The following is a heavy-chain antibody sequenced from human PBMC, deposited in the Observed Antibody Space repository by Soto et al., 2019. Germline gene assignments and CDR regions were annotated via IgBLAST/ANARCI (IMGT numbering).Heavy chain of an antibody. CDR2: IYSGGST. D-gene: IGHD3-3*01. CDR1: GFTVSSNY. CDR3: ARVRGGDFWSGYGQGYYYYYMDV. V-gene: IGHV3-53*04. Sequence: EVQLVESGGGLVQPGGSLRLSCAASGFTVSSNYMSWVRQAPGKGLEWVSVIYSGGSTYYADSVKGRFTISRHNSKNTLYLEMNSLRGEDTAVYYCARVRGGDFWSGYGQGYYYYYMDVWGKGTTVTVSS. J-gene: IGHJ6*03.